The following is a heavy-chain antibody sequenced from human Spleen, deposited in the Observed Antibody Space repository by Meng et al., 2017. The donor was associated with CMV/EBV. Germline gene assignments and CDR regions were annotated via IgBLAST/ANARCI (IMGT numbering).Heavy chain of an antibody. CDR3: ARSGSGYYYYFDY. CDR1: GGSISTYY. V-gene: IGHV4-59*01. CDR2: IFSSGTT. J-gene: IGHJ4*02. D-gene: IGHD3-22*01. Sequence: SETLSLTCTVSGGSISTYYWSWIRQPPGKGLEWIGYIFSSGTTNYNPSLKSRVTISVDTSKNQFSLHLSSVTAADTAVYYCARSGSGYYYYFDYWGQGTLVTVSS.